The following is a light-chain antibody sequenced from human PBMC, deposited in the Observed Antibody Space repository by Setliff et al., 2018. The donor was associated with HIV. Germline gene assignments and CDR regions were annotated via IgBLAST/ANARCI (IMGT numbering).Light chain of an antibody. CDR1: SSDVGGYSY. CDR2: EVR. J-gene: IGLJ1*01. CDR3: SSYAITNTLP. Sequence: QSGLTQPASVSGSPGQSITISCTGTSSDVGGYSYVSWYQQHPGKAPKLIIYEVRNRPSGVSNRFSGSKSGNTASLTISGLQAEDEADYYCSSYAITNTLPFGTGTKVTVL. V-gene: IGLV2-14*01.